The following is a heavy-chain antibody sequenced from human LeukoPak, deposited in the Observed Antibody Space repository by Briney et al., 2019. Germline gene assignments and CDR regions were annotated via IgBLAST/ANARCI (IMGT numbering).Heavy chain of an antibody. CDR3: ARGGGLLWFGELSDYYGMDV. CDR2: TYYRSKWYN. Sequence: SQTLSLTCAISGDSVSSNSAAWNWIRQFPSRGLEWLGRTYYRSKWYNDYAVSVKSRITINPDTSKNQFSLQLNSVTPEDTAVYYCARGGGLLWFGELSDYYGMDVWGQGTTVTVSS. D-gene: IGHD3-10*01. V-gene: IGHV6-1*01. J-gene: IGHJ6*02. CDR1: GDSVSSNSAA.